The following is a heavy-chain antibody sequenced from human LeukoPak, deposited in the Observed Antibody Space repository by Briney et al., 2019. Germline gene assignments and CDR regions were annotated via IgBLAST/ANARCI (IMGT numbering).Heavy chain of an antibody. CDR1: GFTFSSSA. CDR3: AKSGYNRFDY. D-gene: IGHD5-24*01. V-gene: IGHV3-23*01. CDR2: ISGSGSGGST. Sequence: GSLRLSCAASGFTFSSSAMSWVRQAPGKGLDWVSSISGSGSGGSTYYADSVKGRFTISRDNSKNTLYLQMNSLIAEDTAVYYCAKSGYNRFDYWGQGTRVTVSS. J-gene: IGHJ4*02.